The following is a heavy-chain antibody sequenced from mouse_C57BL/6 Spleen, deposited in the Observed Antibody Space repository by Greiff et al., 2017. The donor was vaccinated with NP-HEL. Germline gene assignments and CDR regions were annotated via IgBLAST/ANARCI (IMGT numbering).Heavy chain of an antibody. J-gene: IGHJ3*01. V-gene: IGHV1-69*01. D-gene: IGHD6-1*01. CDR1: GYTFTSYW. CDR3: ASLCSVSFSY. CDR2: IDPSDSYT. Sequence: QVQLQQPGAELVMPGASVKLSCKASGYTFTSYWMHWVKQRPGQGLEWIGEIDPSDSYTNYNQKFKGKSTLTVDKSSSTAYMQLSSLTSEDSAVYYCASLCSVSFSYWGQGTLVTVSA.